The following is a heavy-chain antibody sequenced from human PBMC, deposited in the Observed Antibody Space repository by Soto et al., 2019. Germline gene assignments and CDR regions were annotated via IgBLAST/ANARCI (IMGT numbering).Heavy chain of an antibody. CDR3: ARLLMTTPDAFDI. J-gene: IGHJ3*02. V-gene: IGHV4-61*08. CDR1: GGSISSRGHY. Sequence: PSETLSLTCTVSGGSISSRGHYWGRIRQPPGKGLEWIGNIYYSGSTNYNPSLKSRVTISVDTSKNQFSLKLSSVTAADTAVYYCARLLMTTPDAFDIWGQGTMVTVSS. D-gene: IGHD4-17*01. CDR2: IYYSGST.